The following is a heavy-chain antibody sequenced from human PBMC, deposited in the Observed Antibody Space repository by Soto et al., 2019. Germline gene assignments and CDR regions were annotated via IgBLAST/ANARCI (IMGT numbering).Heavy chain of an antibody. CDR1: VGSFSGYY. CDR2: INHSGST. Sequence: QVHLQQWGAGLLKPSETLSLTCSVYVGSFSGYYWSWIRQPPGKGLEWIGEINHSGSTYYNPSLKSRVIISVDTSKSQFSLKLSSVTAADTAVYYCARWKGDTSDYYYYGMDVWGQGTTVTVSS. V-gene: IGHV4-34*02. CDR3: ARWKGDTSDYYYYGMDV. D-gene: IGHD3-16*01. J-gene: IGHJ6*02.